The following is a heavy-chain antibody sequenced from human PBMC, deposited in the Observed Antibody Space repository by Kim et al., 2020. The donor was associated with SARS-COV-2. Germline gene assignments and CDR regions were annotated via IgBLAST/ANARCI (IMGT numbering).Heavy chain of an antibody. V-gene: IGHV3-30*18. D-gene: IGHD2-2*01. CDR3: AKDLFSNYYYYGMDV. CDR1: GFTFSSYG. CDR2: ISYDGSNK. Sequence: GGSLRLSCAASGFTFSSYGMHWVRQAPGKGLEWVAVISYDGSNKYYADSVKGRFTISRDNSKNTLYLQMNSLRAEDTAVYYCAKDLFSNYYYYGMDVWGQGTTVTVSS. J-gene: IGHJ6*02.